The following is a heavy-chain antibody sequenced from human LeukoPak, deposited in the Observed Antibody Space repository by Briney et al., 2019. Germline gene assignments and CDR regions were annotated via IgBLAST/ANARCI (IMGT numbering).Heavy chain of an antibody. J-gene: IGHJ4*02. Sequence: GGSLRLSCAVSGFTFSGFWMSWSRQAPGKGLEWVASINSDGSEGYYADVVKGRFTISRDNAKNSLYLQINSLRAEDTAVYYCARRYDGFDYWGQGTLVTVSS. V-gene: IGHV3-7*03. CDR2: INSDGSEG. CDR3: ARRYDGFDY. D-gene: IGHD3-3*01. CDR1: GFTFSGFW.